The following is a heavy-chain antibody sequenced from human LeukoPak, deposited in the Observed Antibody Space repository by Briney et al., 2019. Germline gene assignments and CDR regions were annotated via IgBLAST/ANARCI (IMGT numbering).Heavy chain of an antibody. CDR3: ARSRVPAAHNWFDP. CDR2: INPNSGGT. CDR1: GYTFTGYY. V-gene: IGHV1-2*06. D-gene: IGHD2-2*01. J-gene: IGHJ5*02. Sequence: GASVKVSCKASGYTFTGYYMHWVRQAPGQGLEWMGRINPNSGGTNYAQKFQGRVTMTRDTSISTAYMELSRLRSDDTAVYYCARSRVPAAHNWFDPWGQGTLVTVSS.